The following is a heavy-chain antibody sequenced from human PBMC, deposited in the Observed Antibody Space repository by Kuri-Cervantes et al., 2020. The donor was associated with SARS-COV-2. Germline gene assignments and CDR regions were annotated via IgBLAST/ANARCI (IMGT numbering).Heavy chain of an antibody. CDR2: IYYSGST. Sequence: SETLSLTCTVSGGSISSSSYYWGWIRQPPGKGLEWIGSIYYSGSTYYNPSLKSRVTISVDTSKNQFSLKLSSVTAADTAVYYCARSRGYCSSTSCSYYYGMDVWGQGTTVTVSS. V-gene: IGHV4-39*01. J-gene: IGHJ6*02. CDR1: GGSISSSSYY. D-gene: IGHD2-2*01. CDR3: ARSRGYCSSTSCSYYYGMDV.